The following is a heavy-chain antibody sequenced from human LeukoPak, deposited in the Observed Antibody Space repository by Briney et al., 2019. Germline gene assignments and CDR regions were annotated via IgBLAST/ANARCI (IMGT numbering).Heavy chain of an antibody. J-gene: IGHJ4*02. CDR1: GFTFSNAW. CDR2: IWHDGSNK. Sequence: PGGSLRLSCAASGFTFSNAWMSWVRQAPGKGLEWVAVIWHDGSNKYYADSVKGRFTISRDNSKNMLYLQMNSLRAEDTAVYYCANNFDYWGQGTLVTVSS. V-gene: IGHV3-33*08. D-gene: IGHD5-24*01. CDR3: ANNFDY.